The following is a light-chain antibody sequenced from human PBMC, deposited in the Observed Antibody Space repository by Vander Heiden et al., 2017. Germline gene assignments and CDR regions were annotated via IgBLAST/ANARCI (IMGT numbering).Light chain of an antibody. CDR2: AAS. V-gene: IGKV3-15*01. CDR3: QQYNTWPRS. CDR1: QSVSSN. J-gene: IGKJ2*01. Sequence: EIVVTQSPATLSVSTGERATPSCRASQSVSSNLAWYQQKPGQAPKLLIYAASTRATGIPARFSGSGSGTDFTLTISSLQSEDFAVYYCQQYNTWPRSFGQGTKLEIK.